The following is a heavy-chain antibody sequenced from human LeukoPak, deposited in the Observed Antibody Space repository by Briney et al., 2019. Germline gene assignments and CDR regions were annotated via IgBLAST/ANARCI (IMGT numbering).Heavy chain of an antibody. CDR2: INHSGIS. J-gene: IGHJ4*02. V-gene: IGHV4-34*01. CDR3: ARRGSGRGFYY. CDR1: GGSFSHNY. Sequence: TSETLSLTCAVYGGSFSHNYWNWVRQPPGKGLEWIGEINHSGISDYNPSLSSRVTMSLDTSKNQFSLKLSSVTAADTAVYYCARRGSGRGFYYWGQGTLVTVSS. D-gene: IGHD5-12*01.